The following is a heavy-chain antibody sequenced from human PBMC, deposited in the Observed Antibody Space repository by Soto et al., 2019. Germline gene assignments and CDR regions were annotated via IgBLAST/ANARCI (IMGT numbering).Heavy chain of an antibody. J-gene: IGHJ6*02. CDR1: GGSISSGGYY. D-gene: IGHD2-21*02. CDR2: IHHSGST. CDR3: AREDDGGDTLDV. Sequence: SETLSLTCTVSGGSISSGGYYLSWIRQYPEKGLEWIGYIHHSGSTYYNPSLKSRLTISVDTSKNQFSLHLSSVTAAGTAVYFCAREDDGGDTLDVWGQGTTVTVSS. V-gene: IGHV4-30-4*08.